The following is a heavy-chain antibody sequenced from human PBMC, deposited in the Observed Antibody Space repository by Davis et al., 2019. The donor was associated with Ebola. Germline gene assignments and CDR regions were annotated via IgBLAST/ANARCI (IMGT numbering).Heavy chain of an antibody. D-gene: IGHD3-16*01. CDR2: INPNSGGT. J-gene: IGHJ6*02. Sequence: ASVKVSCKASGYTFTGYYMHWVRQAPGQGLEWMGWINPNSGGTNYAQKFQGRVTMTRDTSISTAYMELSRLRSDDTAVYYCAREFYDNYYYYYGMDVWGQGTTVTVSS. CDR3: AREFYDNYYYYYGMDV. V-gene: IGHV1-2*02. CDR1: GYTFTGYY.